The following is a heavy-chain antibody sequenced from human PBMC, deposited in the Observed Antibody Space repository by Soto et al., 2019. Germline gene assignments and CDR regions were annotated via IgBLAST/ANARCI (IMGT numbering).Heavy chain of an antibody. CDR1: GFTFSSDA. Sequence: GGSLRLSCAASGFTFSSDAMSWVRQSPGKGLEWVSAISGDGESTYYADSVKGRFTISRDNSKNTLYLQMNSLRAEDTAVYYCAKRRWGSENWYDPWGQGTLVTVSS. J-gene: IGHJ5*02. CDR2: ISGDGEST. V-gene: IGHV3-23*01. D-gene: IGHD3-10*01. CDR3: AKRRWGSENWYDP.